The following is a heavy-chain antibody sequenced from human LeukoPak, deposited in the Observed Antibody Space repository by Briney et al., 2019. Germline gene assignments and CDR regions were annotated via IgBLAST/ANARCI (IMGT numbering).Heavy chain of an antibody. D-gene: IGHD5-12*01. J-gene: IGHJ5*02. V-gene: IGHV3-48*01. Sequence: GGSLRLSCAASGFIFSQYSMNWVRQAPGKGLEWVSHIRSSSETFYADSVKGRFAISRDNARNSLYLQMNNLRGEDTAIYYCARDAGNSGYGCDLWGQGTLVTVSS. CDR2: IRSSSET. CDR3: ARDAGNSGYGCDL. CDR1: GFIFSQYS.